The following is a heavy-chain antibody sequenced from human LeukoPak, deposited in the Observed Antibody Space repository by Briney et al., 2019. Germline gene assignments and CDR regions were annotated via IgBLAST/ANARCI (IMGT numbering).Heavy chain of an antibody. D-gene: IGHD5-18*01. J-gene: IGHJ4*02. CDR3: ARGRQLWSAAYYFGY. CDR2: VDTDGTST. V-gene: IGHV3-74*01. CDR1: GFTFSSYW. Sequence: GGSLRLSCAASGFTFSSYWMHWVRQAPGKGLVWVSRVDTDGTSTNYADSVKGRFTISRDNAKNTLYLQMNSLRAEDTGVYYCARGRQLWSAAYYFGYWGQGALVTVSS.